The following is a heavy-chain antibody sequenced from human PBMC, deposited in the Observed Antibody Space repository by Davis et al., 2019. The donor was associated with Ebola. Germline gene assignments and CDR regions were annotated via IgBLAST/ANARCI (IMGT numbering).Heavy chain of an antibody. CDR2: VNPSVDIR. CDR3: ARDRYSDGSGYFFEQSH. Sequence: ASVKVSCKATGYTFTSYFIHWVRQAPGQGLEWMGIVNPSVDIRTYAQKFHGRVTMTTDTSTSTVYMELSSLRSEDTAVYYCARDRYSDGSGYFFEQSHWGQGTLVTVSS. CDR1: GYTFTSYF. J-gene: IGHJ4*02. D-gene: IGHD3-22*01. V-gene: IGHV1-46*01.